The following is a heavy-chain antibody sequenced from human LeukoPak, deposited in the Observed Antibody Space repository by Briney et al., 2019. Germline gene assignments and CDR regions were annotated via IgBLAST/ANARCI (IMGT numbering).Heavy chain of an antibody. D-gene: IGHD5-12*01. Sequence: GGSLRLSCAASGLTFSSYWMHWVRQAPGKGLVWVSRINSDGSSTSYADSVKGRFTISRDNAKNTLYLQMNSLRAEDTAVYYCARVVRYSGYGFDPWGQGTPVTVSS. CDR2: INSDGSST. V-gene: IGHV3-74*01. J-gene: IGHJ5*02. CDR1: GLTFSSYW. CDR3: ARVVRYSGYGFDP.